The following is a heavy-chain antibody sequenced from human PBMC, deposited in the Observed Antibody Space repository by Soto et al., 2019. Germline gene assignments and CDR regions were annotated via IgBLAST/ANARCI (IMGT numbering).Heavy chain of an antibody. CDR1: GFTVSSNY. Sequence: EVQLVETGGGLIQPGGSLRLSCAASGFTVSSNYMSWVRQAPGKGLEWGSVIYSGGSTYYADSVKGRFTISRDNSKNTLYLQMNSLRAEDTAVYYCARATIAVAGLDYWGQGTLVTVSS. D-gene: IGHD6-19*01. CDR3: ARATIAVAGLDY. CDR2: IYSGGST. V-gene: IGHV3-53*02. J-gene: IGHJ4*02.